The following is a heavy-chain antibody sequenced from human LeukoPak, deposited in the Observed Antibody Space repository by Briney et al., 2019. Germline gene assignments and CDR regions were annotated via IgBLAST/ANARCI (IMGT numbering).Heavy chain of an antibody. CDR1: GFTFSSYH. V-gene: IGHV3-21*01. CDR2: ISTSSSSSYI. Sequence: GGSLRLSCVVSGFTFSSYHMNWVRQAPGKGLEWVSSISTSSSSSYIYYADSVTGRFTISRDNAKNSLYLQMNSLRAEDTAVYYCARRATTERGHSYGLDYWGQGTLVTVSS. D-gene: IGHD5-18*01. CDR3: ARRATTERGHSYGLDY. J-gene: IGHJ4*02.